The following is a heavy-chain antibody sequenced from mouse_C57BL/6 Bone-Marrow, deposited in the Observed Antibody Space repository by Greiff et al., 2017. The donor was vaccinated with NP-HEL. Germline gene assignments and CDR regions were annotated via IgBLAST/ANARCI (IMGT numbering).Heavy chain of an antibody. CDR1: GYTFTSYW. J-gene: IGHJ3*01. CDR3: ARGGRAWFAY. CDR2: IDPSDSYT. D-gene: IGHD3-3*01. V-gene: IGHV1-50*01. Sequence: QVQLQQPGAELVKPGASVKLSCKASGYTFTSYWMQWVKQRPGQGLEWIGEIDPSDSYTNYNQKFKGKATLTVDTSSSTAYMQLSSLTSGDSAVYYCARGGRAWFAYWGQGTLVTVSA.